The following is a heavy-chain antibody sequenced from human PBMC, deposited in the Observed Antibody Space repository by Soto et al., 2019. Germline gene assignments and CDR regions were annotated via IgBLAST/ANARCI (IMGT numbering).Heavy chain of an antibody. D-gene: IGHD3-22*01. Sequence: QVQLVESGGGVVQPGRSLRLTCAASGFTFSDSGMHWVRQAPGKGLEWVALVSNDGNRKYYADSVKGRFTISRDNSEKTLYLQMNGLRAEDTAVYYCARWVGGSMYDNSGKYDSWGQGTLVTVSS. V-gene: IGHV3-30*03. CDR2: VSNDGNRK. CDR3: ARWVGGSMYDNSGKYDS. J-gene: IGHJ5*01. CDR1: GFTFSDSG.